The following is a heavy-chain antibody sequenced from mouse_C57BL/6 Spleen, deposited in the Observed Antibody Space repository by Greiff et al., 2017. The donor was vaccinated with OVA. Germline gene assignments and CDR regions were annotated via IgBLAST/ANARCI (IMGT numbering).Heavy chain of an antibody. Sequence: EVKLMESGGGLVQPGGSLSLSCAASGFTFTDYYMSWVRQPPGKALEWLGFIRNKANGYTTEYSASVKGRFTISRDNSQSILYLQMNALRAEDSATYYCARYPLYDYWGQGTTLTVSS. CDR1: GFTFTDYY. D-gene: IGHD2-1*01. CDR3: ARYPLYDY. V-gene: IGHV7-3*01. J-gene: IGHJ2*01. CDR2: IRNKANGYTT.